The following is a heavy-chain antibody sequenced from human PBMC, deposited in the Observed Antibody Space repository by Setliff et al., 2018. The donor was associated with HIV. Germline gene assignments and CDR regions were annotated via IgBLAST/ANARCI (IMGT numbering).Heavy chain of an antibody. CDR3: RVSELPHDAFDI. CDR2: ISSSGSTI. V-gene: IGHV3-11*01. CDR1: GFTFSDYY. D-gene: IGHD3-10*01. J-gene: IGHJ3*02. Sequence: PGGSLRLSCAASGFTFSDYYMSWIRQAPGKGLEWVSYISSSGSTIYYADSVKGRFTISMDNAKKSLYLQMNSLRAEDTAVYYCRVSELPHDAFDIWGQGTTVTVSS.